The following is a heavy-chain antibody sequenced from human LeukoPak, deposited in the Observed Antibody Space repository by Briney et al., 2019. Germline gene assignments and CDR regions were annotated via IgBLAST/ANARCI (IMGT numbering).Heavy chain of an antibody. CDR2: IYYSGST. Sequence: SETLSLTCTVSGGSISSGGYYWSWIRQHPGKGLEWIGYIYYSGSTYHNPSLKSRVTISVDTSKNQFSLKLSSVTAADTAVYYCARVAVVAATHYYFDYWGQGTLVTVSS. CDR1: GGSISSGGYY. J-gene: IGHJ4*02. CDR3: ARVAVVAATHYYFDY. D-gene: IGHD2-15*01. V-gene: IGHV4-31*03.